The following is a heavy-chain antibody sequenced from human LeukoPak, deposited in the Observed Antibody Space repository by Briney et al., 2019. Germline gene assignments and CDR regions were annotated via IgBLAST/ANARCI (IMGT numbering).Heavy chain of an antibody. D-gene: IGHD6-13*01. CDR3: AKIGAAGASDY. CDR1: GFTFSSFA. J-gene: IGHJ4*02. CDR2: VSGNGGTT. V-gene: IGHV3-23*01. Sequence: GGSLTLSCAASGFTFSSFAKTWVRQAPGKGLEWVSSVSGNGGTTYYADSVKGRFTISRDNSKNTLYLQMNSLRAEDTAVYYCAKIGAAGASDYWGQGALVTVSS.